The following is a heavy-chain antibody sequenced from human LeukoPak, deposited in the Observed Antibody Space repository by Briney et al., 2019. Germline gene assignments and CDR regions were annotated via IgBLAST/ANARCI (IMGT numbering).Heavy chain of an antibody. J-gene: IGHJ4*02. CDR3: AKGPSAYCSGGSCYVSY. V-gene: IGHV3-23*01. CDR1: GFTFSSYA. CDR2: VSGSGSNT. Sequence: GGSLRLSCAASGFTFSSYAMSWVRQAPGKGLERVSAVSGSGSNTDYADAAKGRFTISRDNSKNTLYLRMNSLRVEDTAVYYCAKGPSAYCSGGSCYVSYWGQGTLVTVSS. D-gene: IGHD2-15*01.